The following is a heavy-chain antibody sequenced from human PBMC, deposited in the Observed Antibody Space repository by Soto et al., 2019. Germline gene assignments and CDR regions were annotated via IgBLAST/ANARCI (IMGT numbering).Heavy chain of an antibody. CDR1: GGSISSRSYS. CDR3: ARQSVGRGVPPLFLDY. V-gene: IGHV4-39*01. Sequence: PSETLSLTCSVSGGSISSRSYSWGWTRQPPGRGLEWIGSIYYSGSAYCNHSLQSRVTMSVDTSKHQFSLKLSSVTAADTAVYYSARQSVGRGVPPLFLDYWGQGLLVTVSS. CDR2: IYYSGSA. D-gene: IGHD2-2*01. J-gene: IGHJ4*02.